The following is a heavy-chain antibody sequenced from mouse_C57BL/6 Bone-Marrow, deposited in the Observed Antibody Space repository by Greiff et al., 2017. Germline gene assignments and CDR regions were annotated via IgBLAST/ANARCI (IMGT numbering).Heavy chain of an antibody. V-gene: IGHV1-55*01. CDR3: ARPGVDYAWFAY. Sequence: QVQLQQSGAELVKPGASVKMSCKASGYTFTSYWITWVKQRPGQGLEWIGDIYPGSGSTNYNEKFKSKATLTVDTSSSTAYMQLSSLTSEDSAVYYCARPGVDYAWFAYWGQGTLVTVSA. D-gene: IGHD2-4*01. CDR2: IYPGSGST. CDR1: GYTFTSYW. J-gene: IGHJ3*01.